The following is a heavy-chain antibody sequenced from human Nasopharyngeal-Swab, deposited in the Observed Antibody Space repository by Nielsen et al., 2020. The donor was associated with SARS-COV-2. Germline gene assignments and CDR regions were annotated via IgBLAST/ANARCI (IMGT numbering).Heavy chain of an antibody. CDR1: GFSLSTSGMC. Sequence: SGPTPVKPTQTLTLTCTFSGFSLSTSGMCVSWIRQPPGKALEWLARIDWDDDKYYSTSLKTRLTISKDTSKNQVVLTMTNMDPVDTATYYCARIMVPTVTTDYWGQGTLVTVSS. CDR2: IDWDDDK. J-gene: IGHJ4*02. CDR3: ARIMVPTVTTDY. D-gene: IGHD4-17*01. V-gene: IGHV2-70*11.